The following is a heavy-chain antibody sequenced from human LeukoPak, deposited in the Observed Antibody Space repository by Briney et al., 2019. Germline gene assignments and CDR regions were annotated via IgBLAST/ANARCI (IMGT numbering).Heavy chain of an antibody. J-gene: IGHJ4*02. D-gene: IGHD6-19*01. CDR1: GGTFSSYA. Sequence: SVKVSCKASGGTFSSYAISWVRQPPGQGLEWMGGIIPIFGTANYAQKFQGRVTITADESTSTAYMELSSLRSEDTAVYYCAREKGSGWYGIDYWGQGTLVTVSS. V-gene: IGHV1-69*01. CDR3: AREKGSGWYGIDY. CDR2: IIPIFGTA.